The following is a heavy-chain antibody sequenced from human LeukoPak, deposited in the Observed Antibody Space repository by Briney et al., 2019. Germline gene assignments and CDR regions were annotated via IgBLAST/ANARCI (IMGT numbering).Heavy chain of an antibody. CDR3: ARSSYDDY. J-gene: IGHJ4*02. CDR1: GFTFSRYW. V-gene: IGHV3-7*01. Sequence: GGSLRLSCAASGFTFSRYWMSWVRQAPGKGLEWVANINQDGSETYYVDSVKGRFTISTDNAKNSLYLQMNSLRVEDTAIYFCARSSYDDYWGQGTLVTVSS. CDR2: INQDGSET. D-gene: IGHD5-12*01.